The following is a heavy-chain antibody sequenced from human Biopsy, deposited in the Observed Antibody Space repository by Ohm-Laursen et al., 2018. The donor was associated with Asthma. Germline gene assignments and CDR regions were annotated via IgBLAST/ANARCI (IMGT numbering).Heavy chain of an antibody. J-gene: IGHJ3*02. V-gene: IGHV3-30*03. D-gene: IGHD3-22*01. CDR1: GLTFSTYG. CDR3: ARQSGQEYGDSIPFDT. Sequence: SLRLSCSASGLTFSTYGMHWVRQGPGKGLEWVALVSSDGHNKYYEDSVKGRFTISRDNSRNRLYLQINSLTVEDSAVYFCARQSGQEYGDSIPFDTWGQGTKVAVSS. CDR2: VSSDGHNK.